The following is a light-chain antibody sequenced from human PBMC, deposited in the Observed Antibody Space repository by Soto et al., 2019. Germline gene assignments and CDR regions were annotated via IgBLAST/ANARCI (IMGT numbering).Light chain of an antibody. CDR3: QQANSFSLT. V-gene: IGKV3-20*01. Sequence: EIVLTQSPGTLSLSPGERATLSCRASQSVSSSYLAWYQQKPGQAPRLFIYAASIRATGIPDRFSGSGSGTDFTLTISSLEPEDFATYYCQQANSFSLTFGGGTKVEIK. CDR2: AAS. J-gene: IGKJ4*01. CDR1: QSVSSSY.